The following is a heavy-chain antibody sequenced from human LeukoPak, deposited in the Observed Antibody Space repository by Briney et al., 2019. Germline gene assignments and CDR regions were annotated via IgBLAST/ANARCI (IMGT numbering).Heavy chain of an antibody. J-gene: IGHJ4*02. CDR3: ARNGRVRRVVKDLFEY. D-gene: IGHD3-10*01. CDR1: GYTFTDYD. CDR2: VSPYNGNT. Sequence: ASVKVTCKTSGYTFTDYDITWVRQAPGQGLEWMGRVSPYNGNTYYSQRFQDRVTITKDTSTGTAYMDLRDLRTDDTAMYYCARNGRVRRVVKDLFEYWGQGTLVAVSS. V-gene: IGHV1-18*01.